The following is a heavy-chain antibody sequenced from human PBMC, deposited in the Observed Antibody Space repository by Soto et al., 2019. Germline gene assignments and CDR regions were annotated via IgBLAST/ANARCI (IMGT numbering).Heavy chain of an antibody. CDR1: GFSLTDTRMG. J-gene: IGHJ6*02. Sequence: QVTLKESGPVLVKPTETLTLTCTVSGFSLTDTRMGVAWIRQPPGKALEWLAHIFSNDEKSYCTSLKSRLSISEDTSKSQVVLTLTNMHPADTATYYCARAGLYGLDVWGQGTTVTVSS. V-gene: IGHV2-26*01. CDR3: ARAGLYGLDV. CDR2: IFSNDEK.